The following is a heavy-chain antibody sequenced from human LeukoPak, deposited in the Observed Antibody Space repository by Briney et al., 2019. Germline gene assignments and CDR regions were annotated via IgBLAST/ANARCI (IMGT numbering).Heavy chain of an antibody. J-gene: IGHJ4*02. CDR1: GYTFTGYY. CDR3: TTQGVQLSSDFFDY. CDR2: INPNSGGT. D-gene: IGHD5-18*01. Sequence: ASVNVSSKPSGYTFTGYYMHWVRQAPGQGLEWMGWINPNSGGTNYAQKFQGRVTMTRDTSISTAYMELSRLRSHDTAVHYCTTQGVQLSSDFFDYWGQGTLVTVSS. V-gene: IGHV1-2*02.